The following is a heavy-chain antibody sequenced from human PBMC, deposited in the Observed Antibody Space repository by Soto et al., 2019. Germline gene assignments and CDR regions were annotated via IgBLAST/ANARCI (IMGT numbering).Heavy chain of an antibody. CDR3: ARHGYGDYDPDY. J-gene: IGHJ4*02. CDR1: GFTFSSYS. CDR2: ISSSSSYI. V-gene: IGHV3-21*01. D-gene: IGHD4-17*01. Sequence: VGSLRLSCAASGFTFSSYSMNWVRQAPGKGLEWVSSISSSSSYIYYADSVKGRFTISRDNAKNSLYLQMNSLRAEDTAVYYCARHGYGDYDPDYWGQGTLVTVS.